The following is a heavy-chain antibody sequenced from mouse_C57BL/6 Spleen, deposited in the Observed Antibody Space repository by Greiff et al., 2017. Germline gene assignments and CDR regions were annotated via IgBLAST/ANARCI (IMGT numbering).Heavy chain of an antibody. J-gene: IGHJ4*01. CDR1: GFSFNTYA. V-gene: IGHV10-1*01. CDR2: IRSKSNNYAT. CDR3: VRGPYYALNYAMDY. D-gene: IGHD2-10*01. Sequence: EVKLVESGGGLVQPKGSLKLSCAASGFSFNTYAMNWVRQAPGKGLEWVARIRSKSNNYATYYADSVKDRFTISRDDSESMLYLQMNNLKTEDTAMYYCVRGPYYALNYAMDYWGQGTSVTVSS.